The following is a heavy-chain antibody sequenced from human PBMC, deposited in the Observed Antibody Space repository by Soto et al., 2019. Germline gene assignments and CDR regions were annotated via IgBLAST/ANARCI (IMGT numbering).Heavy chain of an antibody. CDR1: GGTFSSYT. CDR2: IIPILGIA. J-gene: IGHJ6*02. D-gene: IGHD2-15*01. V-gene: IGHV1-69*02. CDR3: ADLLVAGTEMDV. Sequence: QVQLVQSGAEVEKPGSSVKVSCKASGGTFSSYTISWVRQAPGQGLEWMGRIIPILGIANYAQKFQGRVTITADRSTSTAYMELSSLRSEDTAVYYCADLLVAGTEMDVWGQGTTVTVSS.